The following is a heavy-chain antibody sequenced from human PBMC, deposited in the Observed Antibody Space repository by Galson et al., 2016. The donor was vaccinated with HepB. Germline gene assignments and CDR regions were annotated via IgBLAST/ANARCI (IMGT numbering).Heavy chain of an antibody. J-gene: IGHJ6*02. Sequence: PALVKPTQTLTLTCAFSGFSLKTGGVAVAWVRQPPGKALEWLALIFWDGDKRYRPSLSSKLTITKDTSKNQVVLTMTNVDPVDTATYYCARTEWTSYYYSTDVWGEGTTVTVSS. V-gene: IGHV2-5*02. CDR2: IFWDGDK. CDR1: GFSLKTGGVA. CDR3: ARTEWTSYYYSTDV. D-gene: IGHD2-8*02.